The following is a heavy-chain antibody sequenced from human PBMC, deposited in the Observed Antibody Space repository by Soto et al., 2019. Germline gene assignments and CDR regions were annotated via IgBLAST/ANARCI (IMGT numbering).Heavy chain of an antibody. V-gene: IGHV1-18*01. D-gene: IGHD3-10*01. CDR2: ISAYNGNT. CDR1: GYTFTSYG. CDR3: ARDPYGSGSGNGMDV. Sequence: GASVKVSCKASGYTFTSYGISWVRQAPGQGLEWMGWISAYNGNTNYAQKLQGRVTMTTDTSTSTAYMELRSLRSDDTAVYYCARDPYGSGSGNGMDVWGKGTTVTVSS. J-gene: IGHJ6*04.